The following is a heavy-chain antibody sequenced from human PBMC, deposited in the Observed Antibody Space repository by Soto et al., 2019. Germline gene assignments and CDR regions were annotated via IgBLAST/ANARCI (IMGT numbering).Heavy chain of an antibody. V-gene: IGHV4-30-4*01. CDR2: IYYSGST. CDR1: GGSISSGDYY. D-gene: IGHD5-18*01. CDR3: ARVPRLGRYSYGLIDY. Sequence: SETLSLTCTVSGGSISSGDYYWSWIRKPPGKGLEWIGYIYYSGSTYYNPSLKSRVTISVDTSKNQFSLKLSSVTAADTAVYYCARVPRLGRYSYGLIDYWGQGTLVTVSS. J-gene: IGHJ4*02.